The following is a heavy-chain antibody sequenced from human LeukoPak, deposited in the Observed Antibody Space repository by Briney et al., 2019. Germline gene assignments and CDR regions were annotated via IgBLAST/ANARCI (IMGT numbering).Heavy chain of an antibody. Sequence: SETLSLTCAVHGGPFSGYSWNWIRQPPGMGLEWIGEVNHSGSTNYNPSLKSRVTISVDTAKNQFYLKLSSVTAADTSVYYCARGGYSGYRSRFDYWGQGTLVTVSS. J-gene: IGHJ4*02. CDR2: VNHSGST. V-gene: IGHV4-34*01. CDR1: GGPFSGYS. CDR3: ARGGYSGYRSRFDY. D-gene: IGHD5-12*01.